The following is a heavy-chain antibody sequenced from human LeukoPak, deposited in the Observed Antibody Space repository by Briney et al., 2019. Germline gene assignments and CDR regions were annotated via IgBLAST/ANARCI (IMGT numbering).Heavy chain of an antibody. CDR2: LGRSGENR. D-gene: IGHD3-22*01. CDR1: GFTYTDYS. J-gene: IGHJ4*02. V-gene: IGHV3-23*01. Sequence: GGSLRLSCAASGFTYTDYSMSWVRQAPGKGLEWVSGLGRSGENRYYATSVRGRFSISRDNSKDTVYLQMNSLRAEDTAVYYCAREGGVNYYDLDYFDYWGQGTLITVSS. CDR3: AREGGVNYYDLDYFDY.